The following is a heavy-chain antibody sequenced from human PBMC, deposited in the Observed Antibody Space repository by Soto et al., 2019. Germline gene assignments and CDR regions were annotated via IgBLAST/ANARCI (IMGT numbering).Heavy chain of an antibody. D-gene: IGHD2-15*01. J-gene: IGHJ4*02. CDR2: ISAYNGNT. CDR1: GYTFTSYG. V-gene: IGHV1-18*01. CDR3: ARDQLPDVVVVAATGFDY. Sequence: ASVKVSCKASGYTFTSYGISWVRRAPGQGLEWMGWISAYNGNTNYAQKLQGRVTMTTDTSTSTAYMELRSLRSDDTAVYYCARDQLPDVVVVAATGFDYWGQGTLVTVSS.